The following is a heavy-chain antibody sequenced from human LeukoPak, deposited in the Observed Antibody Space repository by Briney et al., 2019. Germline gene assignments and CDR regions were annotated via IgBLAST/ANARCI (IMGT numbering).Heavy chain of an antibody. V-gene: IGHV1-2*02. CDR3: ARGRTYYYDSSGYYSFDY. Sequence: ASVKVSCKASGYTFTGYYMHWVRQAPGQGLEWMGWINPNSGGTNCALKFQGRVTMTRDTSISTAYMELSRLRSDDTAVYYCARGRTYYYDSSGYYSFDYWGQGTLVTVSS. CDR2: INPNSGGT. CDR1: GYTFTGYY. J-gene: IGHJ4*02. D-gene: IGHD3-22*01.